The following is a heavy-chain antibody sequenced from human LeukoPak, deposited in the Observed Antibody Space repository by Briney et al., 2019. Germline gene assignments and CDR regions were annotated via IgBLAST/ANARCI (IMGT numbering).Heavy chain of an antibody. Sequence: SVKVSCKASGGTFNSYAISWVRQAPGQGLEWMGRIIPIFGTANYAQKFQGRVTITTDESTSTAYMELSSLRSEDTAVYYCARDIYYGSGSFNWFDPWGQGTLVTVSS. J-gene: IGHJ5*02. V-gene: IGHV1-69*05. D-gene: IGHD3-10*01. CDR2: IIPIFGTA. CDR1: GGTFNSYA. CDR3: ARDIYYGSGSFNWFDP.